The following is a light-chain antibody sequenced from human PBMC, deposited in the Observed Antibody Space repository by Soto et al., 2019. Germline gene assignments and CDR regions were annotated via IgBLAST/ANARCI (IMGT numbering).Light chain of an antibody. CDR2: GAS. J-gene: IGKJ1*01. V-gene: IGKV3-20*01. CDR1: QSVSSTY. Sequence: EIVLTQSPGTLSLSPGERATLSCRASQSVSSTYLAWYQQKPGQAPRLLISGASSRATGIPDRFSGSGSGTDFTLIISRLELEDFAVYYCQQYGRSSTFGQGTKVEIK. CDR3: QQYGRSST.